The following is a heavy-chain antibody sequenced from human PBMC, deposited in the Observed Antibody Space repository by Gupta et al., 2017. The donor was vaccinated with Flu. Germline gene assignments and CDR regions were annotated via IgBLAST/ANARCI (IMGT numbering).Heavy chain of an antibody. J-gene: IGHJ4*02. CDR2: IWYDGSNK. D-gene: IGHD3-22*01. CDR1: GFTFSSYG. Sequence: QVQLVESGGGVVQPGRSLRLSCAESGFTFSSYGMHWVRQAPGKGLEWVAVIWYDGSNKYYADSVKGRFTISRDNSKNTLYLLMNSLRAEDTAVYYCARDNYYDSSGYTQLDYWGQGTLVTVSS. V-gene: IGHV3-33*01. CDR3: ARDNYYDSSGYTQLDY.